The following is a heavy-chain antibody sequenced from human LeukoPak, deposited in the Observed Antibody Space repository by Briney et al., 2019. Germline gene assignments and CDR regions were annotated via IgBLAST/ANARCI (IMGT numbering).Heavy chain of an antibody. CDR3: ARDPRPSIAVAGTEVWFDS. CDR2: ISAYNGNT. J-gene: IGHJ5*01. Sequence: ASVKASCKASGYTFTSYGISWVRQAPGQGLEWMGWISAYNGNTNYAQKLQGRVTMTTDTSTSTAYMELRGLRSDDTAVYYCARDPRPSIAVAGTEVWFDSWGQGTLVTVSS. V-gene: IGHV1-18*01. CDR1: GYTFTSYG. D-gene: IGHD6-19*01.